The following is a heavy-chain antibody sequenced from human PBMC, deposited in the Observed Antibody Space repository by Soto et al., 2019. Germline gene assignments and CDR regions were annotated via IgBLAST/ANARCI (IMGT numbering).Heavy chain of an antibody. Sequence: QLQLQESGPGLVKPSETLSLTCTVSGGSITSSSYYWGWIRQPPGKGLEWIGTVSSSGNTYYNASLKDRVTISVDTSKNQFSLKLSSVTAADTAVYYCASYCSSTSCYRRAFDPWGQGTLVTVSS. V-gene: IGHV4-39*01. CDR1: GGSITSSSYY. D-gene: IGHD2-2*01. J-gene: IGHJ5*02. CDR3: ASYCSSTSCYRRAFDP. CDR2: VSSSGNT.